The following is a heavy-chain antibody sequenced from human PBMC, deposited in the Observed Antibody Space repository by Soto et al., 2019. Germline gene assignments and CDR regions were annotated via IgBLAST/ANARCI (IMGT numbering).Heavy chain of an antibody. J-gene: IGHJ4*02. CDR2: MSDDGSKK. D-gene: IGHD3-16*01. Sequence: QVQLVESGGGVVQPGRSLRLSCAASGFSFSKYGMHWVRQAPGKGLEWVAEMSDDGSKKYYGDSVKGRFTISRDNSKNTLYLLMDRLRPEDTAMYYCAKELRETGGYYFDWWGQGPVVNVSS. V-gene: IGHV3-30*18. CDR3: AKELRETGGYYFDW. CDR1: GFSFSKYG.